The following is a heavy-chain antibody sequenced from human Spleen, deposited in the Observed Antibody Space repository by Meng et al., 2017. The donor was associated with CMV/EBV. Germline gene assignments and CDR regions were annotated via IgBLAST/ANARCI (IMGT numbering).Heavy chain of an antibody. CDR3: ASGYDFWSGYYTGY. D-gene: IGHD3-3*01. Sequence: ASGFTFSSYSMNWVRQAPGKGLEWVSSISSSSSYIYYADSVKGRFTISRDNAKNSLYLQMNSLRAEDTAVYYCASGYDFWSGYYTGYWGQGTLVTVSS. J-gene: IGHJ4*02. V-gene: IGHV3-21*01. CDR2: ISSSSSYI. CDR1: GFTFSSYS.